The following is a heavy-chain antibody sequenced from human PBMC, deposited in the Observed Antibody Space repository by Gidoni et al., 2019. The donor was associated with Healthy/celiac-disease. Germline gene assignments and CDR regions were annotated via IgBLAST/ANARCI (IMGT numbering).Heavy chain of an antibody. Sequence: EVQLVESGGGLVKPGGSLRLSCAASGFTFSSYSMNWVRQAPGKGLEWVSSISSSSSYIYYADSVKGRFTISRDNAKNSLYLQMNSLRAEDTAVYYCARDDDDFWSGYLDYWGQGTLVTVSS. CDR1: GFTFSSYS. CDR2: ISSSSSYI. J-gene: IGHJ4*02. V-gene: IGHV3-21*01. CDR3: ARDDDDFWSGYLDY. D-gene: IGHD3-3*01.